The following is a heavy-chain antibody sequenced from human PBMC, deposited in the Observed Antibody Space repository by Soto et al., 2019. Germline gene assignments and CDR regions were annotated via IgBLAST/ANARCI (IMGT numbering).Heavy chain of an antibody. Sequence: EVQLLESGGGFVQPGGSLRLSCAASGFTFGSYAMTWVRQAPGKGLEWVSSISGGGAGTYYADSVKGRFTISRDNSKNTLYLQLNSLRAEDTAIYYCAKVNTMMVGSGNAFVMWGQGTMVTVSS. D-gene: IGHD3-22*01. J-gene: IGHJ3*02. CDR3: AKVNTMMVGSGNAFVM. CDR1: GFTFGSYA. V-gene: IGHV3-23*01. CDR2: ISGGGAGT.